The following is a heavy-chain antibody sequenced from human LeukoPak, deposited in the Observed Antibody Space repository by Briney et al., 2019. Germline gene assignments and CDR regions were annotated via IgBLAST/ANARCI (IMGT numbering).Heavy chain of an antibody. V-gene: IGHV4-38-2*02. CDR3: AGVGQQLVHAFDY. CDR2: IYHSGST. CDR1: GYSISSGYY. J-gene: IGHJ4*02. Sequence: PSETLSLTCTVSGYSISSGYYWGWIRQPPGKGLEWIGSIYHSGSTYYNPSLKSRVTISVDTSKNQFSLKLSSVTAADTAVYYCAGVGQQLVHAFDYWGQGTLVTVSS. D-gene: IGHD6-13*01.